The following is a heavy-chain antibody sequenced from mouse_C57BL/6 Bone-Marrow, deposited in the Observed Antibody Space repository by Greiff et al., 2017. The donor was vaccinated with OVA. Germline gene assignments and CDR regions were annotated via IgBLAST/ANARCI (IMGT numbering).Heavy chain of an antibody. CDR3: ARSKGYYGSSFEG. D-gene: IGHD1-1*01. CDR1: GYTFTSYW. V-gene: IGHV1-53*01. J-gene: IGHJ1*03. CDR2: INPSNGGT. Sequence: QVQLQQPGTELVKPGASVKLSCTASGYTFTSYWMHWVKQRPGQGLEWIGNINPSNGGTNYTETFKSKATLTVDKSSSTAYMQLSSLTSEDSAVYYCARSKGYYGSSFEGWGTGTTVTVSS.